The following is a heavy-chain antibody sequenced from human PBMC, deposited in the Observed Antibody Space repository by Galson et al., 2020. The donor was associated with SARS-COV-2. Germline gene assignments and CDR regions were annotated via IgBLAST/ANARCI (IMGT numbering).Heavy chain of an antibody. CDR2: IDRDDDK. J-gene: IGHJ6*02. CDR1: GFSLSTTGTC. D-gene: IGHD3-3*01. CDR3: ARLEFEASGPDYDYYYYGMDV. V-gene: IGHV2-70*01. Sequence: ESGPTLVKPTQTLTLTCTFSGFSLSTTGTCVNWIRQPPGKALEWLAPIDRDDDKYYSTSLKNRLTISKDTSKNQVVLTMTNMDPVDTATYFCARLEFEASGPDYDYYYYGMDVWGQGTTVTVAS.